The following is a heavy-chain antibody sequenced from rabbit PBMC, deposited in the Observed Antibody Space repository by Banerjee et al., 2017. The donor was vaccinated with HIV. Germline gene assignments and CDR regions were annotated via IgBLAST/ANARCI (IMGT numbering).Heavy chain of an antibody. D-gene: IGHD4-1*01. CDR2: IYPRYGAT. J-gene: IGHJ4*01. Sequence: QLVEYGGDLVQPEGSLTLTCKASGLDFSSSFWICWVRQAPGKGLEWIATIYPRYGATDYANWVSGRFTVSLDNAQNTVFLRMTSLTAADTATYFCARAYSSGWEGYFKLWGQGTLVTVS. CDR3: ARAYSSGWEGYFKL. V-gene: IGHV1S45*01. CDR1: GLDFSSSFW.